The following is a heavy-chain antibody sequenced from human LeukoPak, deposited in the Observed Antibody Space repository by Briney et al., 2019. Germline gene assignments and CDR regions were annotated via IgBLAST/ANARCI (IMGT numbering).Heavy chain of an antibody. Sequence: PSETLSLTCAVYGGSFSGYYWSWIRQPPGKGLEWIGEINHSGSTNYNPSLKSRVTISVDTSKNQFSLKLSSVTAADTAVYYCARWAVTPKKAFDIWGQGTMVSVSS. CDR3: ARWAVTPKKAFDI. CDR1: GGSFSGYY. J-gene: IGHJ3*02. D-gene: IGHD6-19*01. V-gene: IGHV4-34*01. CDR2: INHSGST.